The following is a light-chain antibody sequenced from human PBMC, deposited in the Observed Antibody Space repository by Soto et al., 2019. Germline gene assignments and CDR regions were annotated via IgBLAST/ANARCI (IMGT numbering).Light chain of an antibody. Sequence: EIVLTQSPATLSLSPGERATLSCRASQSVSSYLAWYQQKPGQAPRLLIYDASNRATGISARFSGSGSGTDFTLTISSLEPEDFAVYYCQQRSNWPWTFGQGTKVDSK. CDR2: DAS. CDR1: QSVSSY. J-gene: IGKJ1*01. CDR3: QQRSNWPWT. V-gene: IGKV3-11*01.